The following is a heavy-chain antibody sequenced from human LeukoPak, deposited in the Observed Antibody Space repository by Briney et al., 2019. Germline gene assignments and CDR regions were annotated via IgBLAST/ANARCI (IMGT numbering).Heavy chain of an antibody. CDR3: AGGFWNTDMDV. CDR1: GFTFSSYA. J-gene: IGHJ6*02. Sequence: PGGSLRLSCAASGFTFSSYAMHWVRQAPGKGLEWVAVISYDGSNKYYADSVKGRFTISRDNSKNTLYLQMNSLRAEDTAVYYCAGGFWNTDMDVWGQGTTVTVSS. V-gene: IGHV3-30-3*01. D-gene: IGHD1-1*01. CDR2: ISYDGSNK.